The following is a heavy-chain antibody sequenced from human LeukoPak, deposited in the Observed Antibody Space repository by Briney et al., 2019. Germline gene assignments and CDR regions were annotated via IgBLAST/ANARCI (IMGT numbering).Heavy chain of an antibody. CDR2: ISGSGGNT. CDR3: AKVSGGGLYYDGMDV. V-gene: IGHV3-23*01. J-gene: IGHJ6*02. Sequence: PGGSLRLSCAASGFTFSSYAMSWVRQAPGKGLEWVSTISGSGGNTYYVDSVKGRFTISRDSSKNTLYLQMNSLRAEDTAVYYCAKVSGGGLYYDGMDVWGQGTTVTVSS. D-gene: IGHD1-14*01. CDR1: GFTFSSYA.